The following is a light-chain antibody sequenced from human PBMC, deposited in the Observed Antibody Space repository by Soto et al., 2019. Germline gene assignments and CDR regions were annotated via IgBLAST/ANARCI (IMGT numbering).Light chain of an antibody. Sequence: DIQMTQSPSSLSASVGDRVTITCRASQSISSYLNWYQQKPGKAPKLLIYAASSLQSGVPSRFSGSGSGTDFTLTISSLQPEDFATYYCQQRHSTPFTFGPGTKVDIK. CDR3: QQRHSTPFT. V-gene: IGKV1-39*01. CDR2: AAS. J-gene: IGKJ3*01. CDR1: QSISSY.